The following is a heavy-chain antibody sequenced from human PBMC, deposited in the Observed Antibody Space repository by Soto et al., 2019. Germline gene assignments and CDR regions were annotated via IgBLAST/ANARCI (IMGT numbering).Heavy chain of an antibody. CDR1: GFTFRNYA. J-gene: IGHJ4*02. V-gene: IGHV3-23*01. CDR2: INNDGDST. Sequence: GSLRLSCIGSGFTFRNYALSWVRQAAGKGLEWISAINNDGDSTYHADSVKGRFTISRDNSRNTLYLHMNSLGAEDTAMYNCAKRSVSGTFSPFDYWGQGTLVTVSS. D-gene: IGHD1-7*01. CDR3: AKRSVSGTFSPFDY.